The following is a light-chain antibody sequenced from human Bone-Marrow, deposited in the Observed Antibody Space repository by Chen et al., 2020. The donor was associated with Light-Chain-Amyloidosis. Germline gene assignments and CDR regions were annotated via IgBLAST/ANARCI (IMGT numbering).Light chain of an antibody. Sequence: HSALPQPRSVSGSPGQSVTISCTGTSSDVASYDYVSWYQQHPGKAPKLIIYDVDKRPSGVPDRFSGSKSGNTASLTFSGLQAEDEADYYCCSYGGNYTWVFGGATKLTVL. CDR3: CSYGGNYTWV. CDR2: DVD. V-gene: IGLV2-11*01. J-gene: IGLJ3*02. CDR1: SSDVASYDY.